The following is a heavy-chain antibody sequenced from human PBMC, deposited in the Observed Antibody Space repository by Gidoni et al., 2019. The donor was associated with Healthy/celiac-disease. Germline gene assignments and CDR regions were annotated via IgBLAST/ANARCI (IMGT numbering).Heavy chain of an antibody. CDR1: GFSLSNARMG. D-gene: IGHD3-3*01. V-gene: IGHV2-26*01. Sequence: QVTLKESGPVLVKPTETLTLTCTVSGFSLSNARMGVSWIRQPPGKALEWLAHIFSNDEKSYSTSLKSRLTISKDTSKSQVVLTMTNMDPVDTATYYCARSVADFWSGYPIVDYWGQGTLVTVSS. CDR3: ARSVADFWSGYPIVDY. J-gene: IGHJ4*02. CDR2: IFSNDEK.